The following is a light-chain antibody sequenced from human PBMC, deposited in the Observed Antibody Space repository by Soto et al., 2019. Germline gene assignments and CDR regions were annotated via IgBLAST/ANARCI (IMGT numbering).Light chain of an antibody. Sequence: IQMTQSPSSLSASVGDRVTITCRASQRITTYLNWYQQKPGKAPKLLISTAATLQGGVPSRFSGSGSGTDFTLTITTLQPEDFATYFCQQSYSTPYTFGQGPKLEIK. J-gene: IGKJ2*01. CDR3: QQSYSTPYT. CDR1: QRITTY. CDR2: TAA. V-gene: IGKV1-39*01.